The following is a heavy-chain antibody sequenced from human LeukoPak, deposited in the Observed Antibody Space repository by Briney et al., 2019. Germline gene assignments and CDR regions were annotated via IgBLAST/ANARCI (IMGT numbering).Heavy chain of an antibody. V-gene: IGHV3-23*01. CDR2: SSGGST. CDR3: ARDVESREGSCDY. Sequence: PGGSLRLSCAASGFTVSSYFMSWVRQAPGKGLEWVSASSGGSTYYADSVKGRFTISRDNSKDTLYLQMNSLRVEDTAVYYCARDVESREGSCDYWGQGTLVTVSS. D-gene: IGHD5-24*01. CDR1: GFTVSSYF. J-gene: IGHJ4*02.